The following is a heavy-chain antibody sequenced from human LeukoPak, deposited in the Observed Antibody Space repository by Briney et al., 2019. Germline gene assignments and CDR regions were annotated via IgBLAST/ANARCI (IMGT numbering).Heavy chain of an antibody. D-gene: IGHD3-22*01. CDR3: AKDTYYYDSSGYNSLDY. CDR2: ISGSGGST. V-gene: IGHV3-23*01. J-gene: IGHJ4*02. CDR1: GFTISSYA. Sequence: PGGSLRLSCAVSGFTISSYAMSWVRQAPGKGLEWVSAISGSGGSTYYADSVKGRFTISRDNSKNTLYLQMNSLRAEGTAVYYCAKDTYYYDSSGYNSLDYWGQGTLVTVSS.